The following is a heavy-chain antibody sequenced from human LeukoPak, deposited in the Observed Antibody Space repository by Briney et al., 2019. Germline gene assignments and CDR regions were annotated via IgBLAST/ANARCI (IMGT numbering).Heavy chain of an antibody. V-gene: IGHV4-39*01. D-gene: IGHD5-18*01. CDR2: IYYSGST. J-gene: IGHJ4*02. CDR1: GGSISSSSYY. Sequence: SETLSLTCTVSGGSISSSSYYWGCIRQPPGKGLEWIGSIYYSGSTYYNPSLKSRVTISVDTSKNQFSLKLSSVTAADTAVYYCARVDTAIDYWGQGTLVTVSS. CDR3: ARVDTAIDY.